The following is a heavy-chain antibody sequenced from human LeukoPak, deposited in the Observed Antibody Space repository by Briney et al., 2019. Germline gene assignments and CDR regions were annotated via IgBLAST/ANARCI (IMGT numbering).Heavy chain of an antibody. V-gene: IGHV1-69*13. CDR1: GGTFSSYA. Sequence: SVKVSCKASGGTFSSYAISWVRQAPGQGLEWMGGIIPIFGTANYAQKFQGRVTITADESTSTAYMELSSLRSEDTAVYYCARERQQLASPLYYYYYMDVWGKGTTVTVSS. J-gene: IGHJ6*03. D-gene: IGHD6-13*01. CDR2: IIPIFGTA. CDR3: ARERQQLASPLYYYYYMDV.